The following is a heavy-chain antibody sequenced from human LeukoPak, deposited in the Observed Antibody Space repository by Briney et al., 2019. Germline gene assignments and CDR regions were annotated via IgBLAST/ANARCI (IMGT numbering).Heavy chain of an antibody. CDR2: IRYDGSNK. CDR1: GFTFSSYG. Sequence: GGSLRLSCAASGFTFSSYGMHWVRQAPGKGLEWVAFIRYDGSNKYYADSVKGRFTISRDNSKNTLYLQMNSLRAEDTAVYYCAKVRASPFWSGYYGYWGQGTLVTVSS. D-gene: IGHD3-3*01. J-gene: IGHJ4*02. V-gene: IGHV3-30*02. CDR3: AKVRASPFWSGYYGY.